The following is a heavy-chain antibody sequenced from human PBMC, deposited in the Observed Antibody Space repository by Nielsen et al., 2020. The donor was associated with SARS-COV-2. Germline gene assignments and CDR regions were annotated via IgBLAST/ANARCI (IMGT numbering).Heavy chain of an antibody. CDR2: INWNGGST. D-gene: IGHD6-19*01. J-gene: IGHJ4*02. CDR3: ATSGYSSGWIF. V-gene: IGHV3-20*04. Sequence: GESLKISCAASGFTFDDYGMSWVRQAPGKGLEWVSGINWNGGSTGYADSVKGRFTISRDNAKNSLYLQMNSLRTEDTAVYYCATSGYSSGWIFWGQGTLVTVSS. CDR1: GFTFDDYG.